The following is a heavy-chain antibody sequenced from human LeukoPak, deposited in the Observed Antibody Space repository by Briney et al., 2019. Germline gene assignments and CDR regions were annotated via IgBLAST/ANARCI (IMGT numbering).Heavy chain of an antibody. CDR2: IYYTGST. J-gene: IGHJ5*02. Sequence: SETLSLTCTVSGGSIISNSYYWGWIRQPPGKGLEWIGSIYYTGSTYYTPSLKSRVTISVDTSKNQFSLKLTSVTAADTAVYYCVRGPYGSGISNWFDPWGQGTLVIVSS. CDR1: GGSIISNSYY. V-gene: IGHV4-39*07. CDR3: VRGPYGSGISNWFDP. D-gene: IGHD3-10*01.